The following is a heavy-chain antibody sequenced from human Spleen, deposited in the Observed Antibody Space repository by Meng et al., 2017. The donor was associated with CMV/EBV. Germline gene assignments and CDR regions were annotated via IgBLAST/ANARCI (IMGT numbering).Heavy chain of an antibody. V-gene: IGHV3-30*04. CDR3: ARDLYSGGSSWYDVNY. CDR2: ISYDGSNK. J-gene: IGHJ4*02. Sequence: GESLKISCAASGFTFSSYAMHWVRQAPGKGLEWVAVISYDGSNKYYADSVKGRFTISRDNSKNTLYLQRNSLRAEDTAVYYCARDLYSGGSSWYDVNYWGQGTRVTVSS. CDR1: GFTFSSYA. D-gene: IGHD6-13*01.